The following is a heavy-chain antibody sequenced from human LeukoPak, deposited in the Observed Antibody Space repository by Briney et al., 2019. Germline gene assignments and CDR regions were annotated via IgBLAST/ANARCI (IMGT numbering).Heavy chain of an antibody. J-gene: IGHJ6*03. CDR2: ISAYNGNT. V-gene: IGHV1-18*01. D-gene: IGHD5-18*01. CDR3: ARTRDTAMVTSAVDYYYMDV. CDR1: GYTFTSYG. Sequence: ASVKVSCKASGYTFTSYGISWVRQAPGQGLEWMGWISAYNGNTNYAQKLQGRVTMTTDTSTSTAYMELSSLRSEDTAVYYCARTRDTAMVTSAVDYYYMDVWGKGTTVTVSS.